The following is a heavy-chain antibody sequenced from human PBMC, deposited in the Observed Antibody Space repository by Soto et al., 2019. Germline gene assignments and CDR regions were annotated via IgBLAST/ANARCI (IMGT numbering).Heavy chain of an antibody. CDR1: GGTFGSYA. Sequence: RASVKVSCKASGGTFGSYAISWVRQAPGQGLEWMGGIIPIFGTANYAQKFQGRVTITADKSTSTAYMELSSLRSEDTAVYYCARVEYYDILTGRSMDVWGQGTTVTVSS. D-gene: IGHD3-9*01. V-gene: IGHV1-69*06. CDR3: ARVEYYDILTGRSMDV. CDR2: IIPIFGTA. J-gene: IGHJ6*02.